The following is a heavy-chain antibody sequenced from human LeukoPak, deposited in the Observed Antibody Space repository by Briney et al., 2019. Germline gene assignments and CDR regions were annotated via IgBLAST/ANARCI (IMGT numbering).Heavy chain of an antibody. CDR1: GGSFSGYY. D-gene: IGHD3-22*01. Sequence: SETLSLTCAVYGGSFSGYYWSWIRQPPGKGLEWIGEINHSGSTNYNPSLKSRVTIPVDTSKNQFSLKLSSVTAADTAVYYCASGALSGYYFGYWGQGTLVTVSS. V-gene: IGHV4-34*01. J-gene: IGHJ4*02. CDR2: INHSGST. CDR3: ASGALSGYYFGY.